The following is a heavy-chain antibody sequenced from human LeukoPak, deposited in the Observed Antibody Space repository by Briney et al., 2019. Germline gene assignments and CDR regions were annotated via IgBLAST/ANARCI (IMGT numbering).Heavy chain of an antibody. V-gene: IGHV1-69*13. CDR1: GYTFTNYA. J-gene: IGHJ4*02. CDR3: ARGAAMVYPSFDY. Sequence: ASVKVSCKASGYTFTNYAMNWVRQAPGQGLEWMGGIIPIFGTANYAQKFQGRVTITADESTSTAYMELSSLRSEDTAVYYCARGAAMVYPSFDYWGQGTLVTVSS. D-gene: IGHD5-18*01. CDR2: IIPIFGTA.